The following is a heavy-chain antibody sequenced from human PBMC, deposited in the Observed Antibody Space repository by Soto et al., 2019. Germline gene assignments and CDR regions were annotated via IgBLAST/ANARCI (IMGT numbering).Heavy chain of an antibody. CDR3: VRRGGHGFNYVDY. V-gene: IGHV4-4*08. J-gene: IGHJ4*02. CDR1: GGSISSYY. D-gene: IGHD5-12*01. Sequence: QVQLQESGPGLVKPSETLSLTCTVSGGSISSYYWIWIRRPPGKGLEWIGYVYSIGSTHYNPSLRSLFTISAGTSEYQVFLIVTCVAAADPAVYYCVRRGGHGFNYVDYWGPGTLGSVSS. CDR2: VYSIGST.